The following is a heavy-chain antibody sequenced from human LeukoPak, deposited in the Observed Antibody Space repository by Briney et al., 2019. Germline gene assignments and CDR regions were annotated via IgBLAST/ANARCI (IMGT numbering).Heavy chain of an antibody. J-gene: IGHJ3*02. CDR3: ARKNDFDI. Sequence: SETLSLTCTVSGGSISNFYWSWIRQPPGKGLEWIGCIYYSGSTYYNPSLKSRVTISVDMSKSQFSLRLTSVTAADTAVYYCARKNDFDIWGQGTLVTVSS. V-gene: IGHV4-59*01. CDR2: IYYSGST. D-gene: IGHD2/OR15-2a*01. CDR1: GGSISNFY.